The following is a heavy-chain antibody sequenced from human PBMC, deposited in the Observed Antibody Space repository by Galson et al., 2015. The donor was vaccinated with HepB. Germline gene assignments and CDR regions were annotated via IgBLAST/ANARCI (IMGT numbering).Heavy chain of an antibody. J-gene: IGHJ4*02. CDR2: ILYDGNNK. V-gene: IGHV3-33*01. Sequence: SLRLSCAASGFTFSSYGMHWVRQAPGKGLEWVALILYDGNNKYYADSVKDRFTISRDNSKNTLYLQMNSLRAEDTAVYYCARVTGPVDYWGQGTLVTVSS. CDR1: GFTFSSYG. CDR3: ARVTGPVDY.